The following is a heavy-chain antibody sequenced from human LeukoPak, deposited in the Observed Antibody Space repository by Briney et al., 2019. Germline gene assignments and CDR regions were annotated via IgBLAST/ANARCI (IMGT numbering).Heavy chain of an antibody. D-gene: IGHD3-3*01. V-gene: IGHV3-64*01. CDR1: GFTFSDYY. CDR2: ISSNGGST. J-gene: IGHJ4*02. Sequence: GGSLRLSCAASGFTFSDYYMSWIRQAPGKGLEYVSAISSNGGSTYYANSVKGRFTISRDNSKNTLYLQMGSLRAEDMAVYYCARGITIFGVVSPPAYWGQGTLVTVSS. CDR3: ARGITIFGVVSPPAY.